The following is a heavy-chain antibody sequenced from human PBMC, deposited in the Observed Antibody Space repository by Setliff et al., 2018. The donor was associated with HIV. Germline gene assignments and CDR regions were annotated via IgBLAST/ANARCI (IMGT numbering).Heavy chain of an antibody. Sequence: ASVKVSCKASGYTFTNYAMHWVRQAPGQRLEWMGWINLVNGKIVYSQTFQGRVTITKDTSASTAYMELSSLNSEDTAVYYCANGGSGGQFDFWGQGTLVTVSS. CDR1: GYTFTNYA. CDR3: ANGGSGGQFDF. D-gene: IGHD3-16*01. CDR2: INLVNGKI. J-gene: IGHJ4*02. V-gene: IGHV1-3*01.